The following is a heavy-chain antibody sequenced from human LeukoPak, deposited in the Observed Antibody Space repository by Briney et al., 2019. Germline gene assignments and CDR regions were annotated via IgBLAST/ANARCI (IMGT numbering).Heavy chain of an antibody. CDR2: ISAYNGNT. Sequence: GASVKVSCKASGYTFTGYYMHWVRQAPGQGLEWMGWISAYNGNTNYAQKLQGRVTMTTDTSTSTAYMELRSLRSDDTAVYYCARGPGIAHAFDIWGQGTMVTVSS. D-gene: IGHD2-21*01. V-gene: IGHV1-18*04. CDR1: GYTFTGYY. CDR3: ARGPGIAHAFDI. J-gene: IGHJ3*02.